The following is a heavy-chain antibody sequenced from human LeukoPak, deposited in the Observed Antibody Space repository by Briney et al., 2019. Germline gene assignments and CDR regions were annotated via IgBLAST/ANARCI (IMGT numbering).Heavy chain of an antibody. CDR2: INPNSGGT. CDR3: ARDRYVSQRYFDY. V-gene: IGHV1-2*02. CDR1: GYTFTGYY. J-gene: IGHJ4*02. D-gene: IGHD2-2*01. Sequence: GASVKVSYKACGYTFTGYYMHSVRQAPGQGLEWMGWINPNSGGTNYAQKFQGRVTMTRDMSTSTVYMELSSLRSEDTAVYYCARDRYVSQRYFDYWGQGTLVTVSS.